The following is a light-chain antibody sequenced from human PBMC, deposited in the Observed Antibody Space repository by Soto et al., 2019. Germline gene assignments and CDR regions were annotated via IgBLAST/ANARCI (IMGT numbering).Light chain of an antibody. CDR1: QSLVHSDGIAY. Sequence: DVVMTQSPLSLPVTLGQPASISCRSNQSLVHSDGIAYFSWFQQRPGRSPRRLIYKVSNRDSGVTARLSGSGSGTDFALQISRVEAEDVGVYYCMQGTHWPITFGQGTRLEIK. V-gene: IGKV2-30*02. CDR3: MQGTHWPIT. J-gene: IGKJ5*01. CDR2: KVS.